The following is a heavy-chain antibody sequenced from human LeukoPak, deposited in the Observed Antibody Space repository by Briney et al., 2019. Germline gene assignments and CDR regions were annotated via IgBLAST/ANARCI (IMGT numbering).Heavy chain of an antibody. Sequence: ASVKVSCKASGYTFSSYDVNWVRQATGQGLEWMGWMNPNSGNTGYAQKFQGRVTISRNTSITTAYMELSGLTSEDTAVYYCASYSGYAQWGQGTLVTVSS. CDR2: MNPNSGNT. CDR1: GYTFSSYD. V-gene: IGHV1-8*03. CDR3: ASYSGYAQ. D-gene: IGHD5-12*01. J-gene: IGHJ4*02.